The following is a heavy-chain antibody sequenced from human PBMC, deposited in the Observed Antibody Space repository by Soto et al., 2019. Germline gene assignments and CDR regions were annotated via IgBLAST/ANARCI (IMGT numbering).Heavy chain of an antibody. Sequence: PGGSLRLSCAASGFTFSSYSMNWVRQAPGKGLEWVSYISSSSSTIYYADSVKGRFTISRDNAKNSLYLQMNSLRAEDTAVYYCARVGGYSGYDPGDYWGQGTLVTVSS. D-gene: IGHD5-12*01. CDR1: GFTFSSYS. V-gene: IGHV3-48*01. CDR3: ARVGGYSGYDPGDY. J-gene: IGHJ4*02. CDR2: ISSSSSTI.